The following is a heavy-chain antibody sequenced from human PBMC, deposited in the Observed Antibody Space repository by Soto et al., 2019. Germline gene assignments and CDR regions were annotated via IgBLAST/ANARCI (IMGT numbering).Heavy chain of an antibody. D-gene: IGHD6-19*01. CDR3: ARAVAGTTWFDP. Sequence: ASVKVSCKASGYTFTSYGISWVRQAPGQGLEWMGWISAYNGNTNYAQKRQGRVTMTTDTSTSTAYMELRSLRSDDTAVYYCARAVAGTTWFDPWGQGTLVTVSS. CDR1: GYTFTSYG. CDR2: ISAYNGNT. V-gene: IGHV1-18*04. J-gene: IGHJ5*02.